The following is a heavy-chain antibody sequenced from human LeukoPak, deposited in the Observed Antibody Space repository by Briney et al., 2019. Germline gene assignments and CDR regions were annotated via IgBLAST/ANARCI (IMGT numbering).Heavy chain of an antibody. D-gene: IGHD1-1*01. J-gene: IGHJ3*01. Sequence: SETLSLTCTVSGGSISSYYWSWIRQPPGKGLEWIGYNYYNGRTTYNPSLSSRVTISVDMSKNQFSLKLSSVSAADTAIYYCARHGGTVAVNDAFDVWGQGTVVTVSS. CDR2: NYYNGRT. CDR3: ARHGGTVAVNDAFDV. V-gene: IGHV4-59*08. CDR1: GGSISSYY.